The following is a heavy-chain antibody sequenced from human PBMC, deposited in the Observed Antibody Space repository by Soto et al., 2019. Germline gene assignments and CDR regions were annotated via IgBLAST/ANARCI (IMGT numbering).Heavy chain of an antibody. CDR2: ISYDGSDK. V-gene: IGHV3-30*18. Sequence: ESGGGVVQPGRSLRLSCVASEFTFSGYGMHWVRQAPGKGLEWVAVISYDGSDKYYADSVKGRFTISRDNSKDTLFLQMNSLRVEDTAVYYCAKDPYDKIGQVISCLDSWGQGTLVTVAS. CDR3: AKDPYDKIGQVISCLDS. J-gene: IGHJ4*02. CDR1: EFTFSGYG. D-gene: IGHD3-22*01.